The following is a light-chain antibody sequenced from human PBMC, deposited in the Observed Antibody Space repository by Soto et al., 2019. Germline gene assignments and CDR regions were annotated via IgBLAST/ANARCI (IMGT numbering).Light chain of an antibody. Sequence: CVLTQPASGSGSPGQSITISCTGTSSDVGGYNYVSWYQQHPGKAPKLMIYDVSNRPSGVSNRFSGSKSGNTASLTISGLQAEDEADYYCSSYTSSSLYVFGTGTKVTVL. J-gene: IGLJ1*01. V-gene: IGLV2-14*01. CDR3: SSYTSSSLYV. CDR2: DVS. CDR1: SSDVGGYNY.